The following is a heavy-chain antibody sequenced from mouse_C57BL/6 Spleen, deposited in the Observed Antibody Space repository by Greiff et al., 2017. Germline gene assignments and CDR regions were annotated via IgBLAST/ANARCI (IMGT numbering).Heavy chain of an antibody. V-gene: IGHV1-64*01. Sequence: VQLQQSGAELVKPGASVKLSCKASGYTFTSYWMHWVKQRPGQGLEWIGMIHPNSGSTNYNEKFKSKATLTVDKSSSTAYMQLSSLTSEDSAVYYCAGYYGSSPWWYFDVWGTGTTVTVSS. CDR1: GYTFTSYW. CDR2: IHPNSGST. CDR3: AGYYGSSPWWYFDV. D-gene: IGHD1-1*01. J-gene: IGHJ1*03.